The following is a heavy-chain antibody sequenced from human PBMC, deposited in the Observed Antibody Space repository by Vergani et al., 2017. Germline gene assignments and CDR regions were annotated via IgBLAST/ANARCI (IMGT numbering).Heavy chain of an antibody. J-gene: IGHJ4*02. CDR2: ISGSGGST. Sequence: EVQLLESGGGLVQPGGSLRLSCAASGFTFSSYAMSWVRQAPGKGLEWVSAISGSGGSTYYADSVKGRFTISRDNSKNTLYLQMNSLRAEDTAVYYCANFVVGDIFTRDYWGQGTLATVSS. D-gene: IGHD3-9*01. CDR1: GFTFSSYA. CDR3: ANFVVGDIFTRDY. V-gene: IGHV3-23*01.